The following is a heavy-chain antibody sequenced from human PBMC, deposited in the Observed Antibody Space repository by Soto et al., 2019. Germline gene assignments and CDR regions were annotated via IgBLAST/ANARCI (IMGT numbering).Heavy chain of an antibody. CDR3: ARVNSSACWFDP. CDR1: GGSISSGGYS. V-gene: IGHV4-30-2*01. D-gene: IGHD3-22*01. Sequence: PSETLSLTXAVSGGSISSGGYSWSWIRQPPGKGLEWIGYIYHSGSTYYNPSLKSRVTISVDRSKNQFSLKLSSVTAADTAVYYCARVNSSACWFDPWGQGTLVTVSS. CDR2: IYHSGST. J-gene: IGHJ5*02.